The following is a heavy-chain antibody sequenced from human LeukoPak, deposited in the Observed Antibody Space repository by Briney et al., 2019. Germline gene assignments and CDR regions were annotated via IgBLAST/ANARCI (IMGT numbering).Heavy chain of an antibody. CDR1: GYTFTSYF. CDR2: INPDDDSI. J-gene: IGHJ4*02. D-gene: IGHD3-10*01. V-gene: IGHV1-46*04. CDR3: AREGGSYKHFDD. Sequence: ASVKVSCKASGYTFTSYFMHWVRQAPGQGLEWIGLINPDDDSIDYTQKLRGRITVTRDRSTSTVYMELKSLRSDDTAVYYCAREGGSYKHFDDWGQGSLVTVSS.